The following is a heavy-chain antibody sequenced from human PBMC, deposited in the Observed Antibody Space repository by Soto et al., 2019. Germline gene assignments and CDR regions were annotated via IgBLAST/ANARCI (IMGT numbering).Heavy chain of an antibody. V-gene: IGHV4-59*08. CDR1: GGSITSYY. CDR2: IYYSGGT. J-gene: IGHJ4*02. D-gene: IGHD7-27*01. CDR3: ASHLRPTNWGGGYFDY. Sequence: SETLSLTCTVSGGSITSYYWSWIRQPPGKGLEWIGYIYYSGGTNYNPSLKSRVTISVDTSKSQFSLKLTSVTAADTAVYYCASHLRPTNWGGGYFDYWGQGPLVTVSS.